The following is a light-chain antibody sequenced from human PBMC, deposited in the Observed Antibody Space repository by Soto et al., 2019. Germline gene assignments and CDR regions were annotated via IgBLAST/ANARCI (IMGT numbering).Light chain of an antibody. Sequence: IQMTQSPSSLSASLGDRVTITCRASQGIRTELSWYQQKPGKAPNLLIYSASTVQTGVPSRFSGSGSGTDFTLPISSLEPEDFAVYYCQQHGSSPWTFGQGTKVDIK. J-gene: IGKJ1*01. CDR3: QQHGSSPWT. V-gene: IGKV1-6*01. CDR1: QGIRTE. CDR2: SAS.